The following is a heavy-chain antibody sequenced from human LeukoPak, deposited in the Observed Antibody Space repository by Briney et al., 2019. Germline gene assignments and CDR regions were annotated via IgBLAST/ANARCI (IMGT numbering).Heavy chain of an antibody. V-gene: IGHV4-59*01. J-gene: IGHJ6*03. CDR1: GGPISSYY. Sequence: SETLSLTCTVSGGPISSYYWSWIRQPPGKGLEWIGYIYYSGSTNYNPSLKSRVTISVDTSKNQFSLKLSSVTAADTAVYYCARERKYYYGSGSSYYYYYMDVWGKGTTVTVSS. D-gene: IGHD3-10*01. CDR2: IYYSGST. CDR3: ARERKYYYGSGSSYYYYYMDV.